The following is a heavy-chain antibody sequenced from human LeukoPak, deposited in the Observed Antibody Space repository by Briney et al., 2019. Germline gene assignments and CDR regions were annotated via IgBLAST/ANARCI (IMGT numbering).Heavy chain of an antibody. CDR2: INGGGGGT. CDR3: AKFYDILTGYFDH. CDR1: GFTFTTYA. J-gene: IGHJ4*02. D-gene: IGHD3-9*01. V-gene: IGHV3-23*01. Sequence: PGGSLRLSCAASGFTFTTYAMGWVRQSPGKGLEWVSSINGGGGGTYYTEFVKGRFTISRDNSKNTLYLQMNSLRAEDTAVYYCAKFYDILTGYFDHWGQGTLVTVSS.